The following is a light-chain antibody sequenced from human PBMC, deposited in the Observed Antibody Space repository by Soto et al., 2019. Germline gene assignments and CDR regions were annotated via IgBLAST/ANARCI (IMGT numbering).Light chain of an antibody. CDR3: QQSYSAPPT. V-gene: IGKV1-39*01. J-gene: IGKJ5*01. CDR2: SAS. CDR1: QTISSF. Sequence: DIQMTQSPSSLSASVGDRVTITCRASQTISSFLNWYQQKPGKAPKLLIYSASSLQSGVPSRFSDSGSETDFTLNISSLQPEDFATFYCQQSYSAPPTCGQGTRLQVK.